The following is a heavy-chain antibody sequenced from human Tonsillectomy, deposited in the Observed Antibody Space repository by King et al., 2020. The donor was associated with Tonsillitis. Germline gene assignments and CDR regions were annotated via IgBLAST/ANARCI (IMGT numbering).Heavy chain of an antibody. V-gene: IGHV3-30*03. Sequence: VQLVESGGGVVQPGRSLRLSCAASGFSFSNYGMHWVRQAPGKGLEWVAVISYDGSNKYYADSVKGRFTISRDNSKNTLYLQMNSLRAEDTAVFYCARESFGDSGWYGVLDYWGQGTLVTVSS. D-gene: IGHD6-19*01. CDR3: ARESFGDSGWYGVLDY. CDR1: GFSFSNYG. CDR2: ISYDGSNK. J-gene: IGHJ4*02.